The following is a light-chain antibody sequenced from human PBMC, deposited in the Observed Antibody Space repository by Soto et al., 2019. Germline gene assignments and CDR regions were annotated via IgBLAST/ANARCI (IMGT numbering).Light chain of an antibody. CDR2: EVS. Sequence: QSALTQPPSVSGSPGQSVTISCTGTSSDVGSYNRVSWYQQPPGTAPKLIIYEVSNRPSGVPDRFSGSKSANTASLTTSGLQAEDEADYYCSSYTSSSTYVFGTGTKVTVL. CDR1: SSDVGSYNR. J-gene: IGLJ1*01. V-gene: IGLV2-18*03. CDR3: SSYTSSSTYV.